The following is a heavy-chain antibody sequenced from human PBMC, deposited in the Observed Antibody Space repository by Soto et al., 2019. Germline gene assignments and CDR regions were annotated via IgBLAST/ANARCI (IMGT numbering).Heavy chain of an antibody. V-gene: IGHV1-69*05. Sequence: SVKVSCKASGGTFTNYAFSWVRQAPGQGLEWLGGIIPIVGTANYAQKFQGRVTMTRDTSTSTVYMELSSLRSEDTAVYYCARIAHKSQFDYWGQGTLVTVSS. CDR1: GGTFTNYA. CDR3: ARIAHKSQFDY. CDR2: IIPIVGTA. J-gene: IGHJ4*02.